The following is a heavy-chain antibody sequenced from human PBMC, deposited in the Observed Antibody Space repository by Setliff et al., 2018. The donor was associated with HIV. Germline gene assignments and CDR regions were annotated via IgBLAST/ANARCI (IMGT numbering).Heavy chain of an antibody. CDR1: GGSFSGYC. CDR3: ARSIVPVASGYYYFEY. D-gene: IGHD3-3*01. J-gene: IGHJ4*02. CDR2: IQHSGRI. Sequence: PSETLSLTCAVYGGSFSGYCWSWIRQPPGKGLEWIGEIQHSGRINYNPSLRSRVTTSVDTSKNQFSLRLSSVAAGDTAVYYCARSIVPVASGYYYFEYWGQGTLVTVSS. V-gene: IGHV4-34*01.